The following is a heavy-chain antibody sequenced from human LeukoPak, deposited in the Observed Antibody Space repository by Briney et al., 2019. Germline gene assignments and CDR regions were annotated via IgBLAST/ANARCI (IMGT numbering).Heavy chain of an antibody. CDR1: GDSVSSNSAA. CDR2: TSYRSKWYN. J-gene: IGHJ4*02. Sequence: SQTLSLTCAISGDSVSSNSAAWNWTRQSPSRGLEWLGRTSYRSKWYNDYAVSVKSRITINPDTSNNQFSLQLNSVTPEDTAIYYCARDRNGDLQFDYWGQGTLVTVSS. CDR3: ARDRNGDLQFDY. V-gene: IGHV6-1*01. D-gene: IGHD3-10*01.